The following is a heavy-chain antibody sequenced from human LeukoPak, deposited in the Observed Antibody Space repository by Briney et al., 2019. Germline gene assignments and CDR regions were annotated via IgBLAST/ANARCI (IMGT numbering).Heavy chain of an antibody. V-gene: IGHV4-30-2*01. CDR3: ARSTVRQAFDI. CDR1: GGSISSGGYS. CDR2: IYHSGST. Sequence: PSQTLSLTCAVSGGSISSGGYSWSWIRQPPGKGLEWIGYIYHSGSTYYNPSLKSRVTTSVDRSKNQFSLKLSSVTAADTAVYYCARSTVRQAFDIWGQGTMVTVSS. J-gene: IGHJ3*02. D-gene: IGHD4-17*01.